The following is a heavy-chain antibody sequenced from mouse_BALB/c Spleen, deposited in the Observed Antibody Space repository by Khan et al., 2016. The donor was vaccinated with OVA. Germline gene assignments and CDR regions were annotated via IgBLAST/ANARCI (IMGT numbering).Heavy chain of an antibody. CDR3: ARSGYGNPFAY. J-gene: IGHJ3*01. Sequence: QVQLKQSGAELVKPGASVKISCKASGYTFTSFYMYWVKQRPGQGLEWIGGINPSNGDTHFYEKFKSKATLTVDKSSTTAYMQFSSLTSEDSAVYYGARSGYGNPFAYWGQGTLVHCLC. V-gene: IGHV1S81*02. CDR1: GYTFTSFY. CDR2: INPSNGDT. D-gene: IGHD2-1*01.